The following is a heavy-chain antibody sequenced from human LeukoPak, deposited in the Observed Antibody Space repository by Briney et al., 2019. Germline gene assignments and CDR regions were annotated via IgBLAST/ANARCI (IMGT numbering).Heavy chain of an antibody. D-gene: IGHD2-2*01. CDR2: INPNSGGT. Sequence: ASVKVSCKASGYTFTGYYMHWVRQAPGQGLERMGWINPNSGGTNYAQKFQGRVTMTRDTSISTAHMELSRLRSDDTAVYYCARGGDIVVVPAALSWFDPWGQGTLVTVSS. J-gene: IGHJ5*02. V-gene: IGHV1-2*02. CDR1: GYTFTGYY. CDR3: ARGGDIVVVPAALSWFDP.